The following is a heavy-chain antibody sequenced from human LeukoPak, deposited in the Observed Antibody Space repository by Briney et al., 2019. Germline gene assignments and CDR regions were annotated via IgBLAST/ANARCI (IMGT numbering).Heavy chain of an antibody. CDR2: IKSKTDGGTT. CDR3: TTQVLESYGMDV. J-gene: IGHJ6*02. CDR1: GFTFSNAW. D-gene: IGHD3-3*01. V-gene: IGHV3-15*07. Sequence: GGSLRLSCAASGFTFSNAWMNWVRQAPGKGLEWVGRIKSKTDGGTTDYAAPVKGRFTISRDDPKNTLYLQMNSLKTEDTAVYYCTTQVLESYGMDVWGQGTTVTVSS.